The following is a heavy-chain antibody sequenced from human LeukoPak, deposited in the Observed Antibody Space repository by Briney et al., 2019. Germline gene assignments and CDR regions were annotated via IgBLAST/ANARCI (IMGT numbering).Heavy chain of an antibody. V-gene: IGHV3-53*05. CDR3: ARGPAANYFDY. Sequence: GGSLRLSCAASGFTVSSNYIWVRQAPGKGLEWVSVIYSGGSTYYADSVKGRFTISRDNSKNTLYLQMGSLRAEDMAAYYCARGPAANYFDYWGQGTLVTVSS. CDR2: IYSGGST. CDR1: GFTVSSNY. J-gene: IGHJ4*02. D-gene: IGHD2-2*01.